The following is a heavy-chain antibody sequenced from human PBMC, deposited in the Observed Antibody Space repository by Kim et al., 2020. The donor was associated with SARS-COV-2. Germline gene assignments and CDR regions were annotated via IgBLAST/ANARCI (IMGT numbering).Heavy chain of an antibody. CDR3: ARDEYCSGGSCYGDTYWYFDL. Sequence: SETLSLTCTVSGGSISSGGYYWSWIRQHPGKGLEWIGYIYYSGSTYYNPSLKSRVTISVDTSKNQFSLKLSSVTAADTAVYYCARDEYCSGGSCYGDTYWYFDLWGRGTLVTVSS. CDR2: IYYSGST. J-gene: IGHJ2*01. V-gene: IGHV4-31*03. D-gene: IGHD2-15*01. CDR1: GGSISSGGYY.